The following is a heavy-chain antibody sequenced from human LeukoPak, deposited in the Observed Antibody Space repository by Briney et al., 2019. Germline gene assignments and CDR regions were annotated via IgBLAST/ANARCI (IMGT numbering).Heavy chain of an antibody. J-gene: IGHJ4*02. D-gene: IGHD3-10*01. CDR3: VKDAAGSLVRGVVNY. CDR2: ISVSGGST. Sequence: GGSLRLSCGASRFIFCIHDMCWVRQAPGGGGEWGPAISVSGGSTYYADSVKGRFTISRDNSKNTLYLQMNSLRAEDTAVYYCVKDAAGSLVRGVVNYWGQGTLVTVSS. CDR1: RFIFCIHD. V-gene: IGHV3-23*01.